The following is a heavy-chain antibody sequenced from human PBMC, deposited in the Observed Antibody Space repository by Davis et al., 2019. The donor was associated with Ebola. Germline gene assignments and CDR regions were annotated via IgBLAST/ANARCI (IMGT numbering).Heavy chain of an antibody. CDR1: GYTFTGYY. D-gene: IGHD5-12*01. CDR3: ARGGATDYYYYGMDV. V-gene: IGHV1-2*04. J-gene: IGHJ6*02. Sequence: ASVKVSCKASGYTFTGYYMHWVRQAPGQGLEWMGWINPNSGGTNYAQKFQGWVTMIRDTSISTAYMELSRLRSDDTAVYYCARGGATDYYYYGMDVWGQGTTVTVSS. CDR2: INPNSGGT.